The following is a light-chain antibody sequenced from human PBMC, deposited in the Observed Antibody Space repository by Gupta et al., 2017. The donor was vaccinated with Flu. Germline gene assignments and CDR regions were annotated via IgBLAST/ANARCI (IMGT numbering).Light chain of an antibody. V-gene: IGKV1-5*03. CDR2: KAS. Sequence: DIQMTQSPSTLSASVGDRVTITCRASQNIRGWLAWYQQRPGKAPKLLIYKASSLESGVPSRFSGSGSGTEYNLTIRSLQPDDFATYHCQQYNSYFPSFGGGTKVEIK. J-gene: IGKJ4*01. CDR1: QNIRGW. CDR3: QQYNSYFPS.